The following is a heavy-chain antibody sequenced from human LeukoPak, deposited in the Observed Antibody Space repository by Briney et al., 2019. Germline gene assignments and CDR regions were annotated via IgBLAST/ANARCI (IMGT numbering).Heavy chain of an antibody. J-gene: IGHJ5*02. V-gene: IGHV4-31*03. CDR2: IYYSGST. CDR1: VGSTTSGGYY. D-gene: IGHD3-10*01. CDR3: ARSGVNGFEP. Sequence: SQTPSLTCTLSVGSTTSGGYYWGWTRHHPGKGLEWIGYIYYSGSTYYNPSLKSRVTISVDTSKNQFSLKLSSVTAADTAVYYCARSGVNGFEPRGHGTLVTVSS.